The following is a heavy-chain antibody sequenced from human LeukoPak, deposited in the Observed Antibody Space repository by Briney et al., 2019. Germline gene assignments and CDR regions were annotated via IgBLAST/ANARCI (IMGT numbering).Heavy chain of an antibody. V-gene: IGHV3-53*01. Sequence: GGSLRLSCAASEFSVGSNYMTWVRQAPGKGLEWVSLIYSGGSTYYADSVKGRFTISRDNSKNTLYLQMNSLRAEDTAVYYCAKAQNYYGSGSGYRAAVDYWGQGTLVTVSS. CDR1: EFSVGSNY. CDR2: IYSGGST. D-gene: IGHD3-10*01. CDR3: AKAQNYYGSGSGYRAAVDY. J-gene: IGHJ4*02.